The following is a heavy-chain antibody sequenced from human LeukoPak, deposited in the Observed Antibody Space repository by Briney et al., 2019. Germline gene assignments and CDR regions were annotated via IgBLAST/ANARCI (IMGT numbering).Heavy chain of an antibody. D-gene: IGHD3-3*01. CDR1: GLTFSSYA. CDR2: ISGSGGST. V-gene: IGHV3-23*01. CDR3: ASRGAYYDFWSGPFDY. J-gene: IGHJ4*02. Sequence: GGSLRLSCAASGLTFSSYAMSWVRQAPGKGLEWVSAISGSGGSTYYADSVKGRFTISRDNSKNTLYLQMNSLRAEDTAVYYCASRGAYYDFWSGPFDYWGQGTLVTVSS.